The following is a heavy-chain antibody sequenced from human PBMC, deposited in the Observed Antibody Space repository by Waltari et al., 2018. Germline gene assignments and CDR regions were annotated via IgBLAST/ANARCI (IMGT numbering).Heavy chain of an antibody. CDR1: DDSISNSRC. V-gene: IGHV4-4*02. Sequence: QVQLQESGPGLVKPSGTLSLSCAVSDDSISNSRCWSWVRQPPGKGLEWIGEICRSARNNYNPALRSRVTISVDKSKNHFSLKLTSVTAADTAVYYCAQDVNRPECCDGGYCGYWGQGTLVTVSS. CDR2: ICRSARN. J-gene: IGHJ4*02. CDR3: AQDVNRPECCDGGYCGY. D-gene: IGHD2-21*01.